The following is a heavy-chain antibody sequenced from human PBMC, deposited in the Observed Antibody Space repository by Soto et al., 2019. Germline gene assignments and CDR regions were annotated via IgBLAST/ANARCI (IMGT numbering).Heavy chain of an antibody. Sequence: PGGSLRLSCAASGFTVSSNYMSWVRQAPGKGLEWVSVIYSGGSTYYADSVKGRFTISRDNSKNTLYLQMDSLRAEDTAVYYCARCYGDFNPYYYYYYMDVWGKGTTVTVSS. J-gene: IGHJ6*03. CDR1: GFTVSSNY. CDR3: ARCYGDFNPYYYYYYMDV. D-gene: IGHD4-17*01. V-gene: IGHV3-66*01. CDR2: IYSGGST.